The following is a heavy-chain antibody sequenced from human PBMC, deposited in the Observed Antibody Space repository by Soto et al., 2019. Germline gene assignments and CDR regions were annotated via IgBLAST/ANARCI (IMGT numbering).Heavy chain of an antibody. J-gene: IGHJ5*02. CDR2: IYPGDSDT. V-gene: IGHV5-51*01. CDR3: ARLPIGPKNGWFDP. CDR1: GYIFANYL. D-gene: IGHD2-8*01. Sequence: GESLKISCNYAGYIFANYLISLVRQMPGKGLEWMGIIYPGDSDTRYSPSFQGQVTISADKSISTAYLQWTSLKASDTAMYYCARLPIGPKNGWFDPWGQGTLVTVSS.